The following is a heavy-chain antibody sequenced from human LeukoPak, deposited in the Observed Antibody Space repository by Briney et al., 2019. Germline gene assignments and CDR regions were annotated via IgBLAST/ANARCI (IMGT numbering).Heavy chain of an antibody. Sequence: ASVKVSCKASGYTFTSYGISWVRQAPGQGLEWMGWISSDNGNTNYAQKLQGRVTMTTDTSTSTAYMELRSLRSDDTAVYYCARDQLRYFDWLGSYGMDVWGQGTTVTVSS. CDR3: ARDQLRYFDWLGSYGMDV. D-gene: IGHD3-9*01. CDR1: GYTFTSYG. J-gene: IGHJ6*02. CDR2: ISSDNGNT. V-gene: IGHV1-18*01.